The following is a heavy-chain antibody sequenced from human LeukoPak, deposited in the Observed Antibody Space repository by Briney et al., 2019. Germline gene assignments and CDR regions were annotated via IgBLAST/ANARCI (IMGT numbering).Heavy chain of an antibody. J-gene: IGHJ4*02. CDR1: GLTFSNYA. V-gene: IGHV3-30*04. CDR2: LSSDGSKK. Sequence: GGSLRLSCAASGLTFSNYAMDWVRQAPGKGLEWVAVLSSDGSKKYYTDSVKGRFTISRDNAKNSLDLQMNSLRDEDTAVYYCARARASGRSGFDYWGQGTLVTVSS. CDR3: ARARASGRSGFDY. D-gene: IGHD2-15*01.